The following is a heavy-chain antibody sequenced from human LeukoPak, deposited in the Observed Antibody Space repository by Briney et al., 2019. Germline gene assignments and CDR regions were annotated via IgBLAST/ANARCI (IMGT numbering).Heavy chain of an antibody. V-gene: IGHV3-23*01. CDR2: ISSSGGST. J-gene: IGHJ4*02. Sequence: QPGGSLRLSCAASGFTFSSYAMSWVRQAPGKGLEWVSAISSSGGSTYYADSVKGRFTISRDNSKNTLYLQMNSLRAEDTAVYYCAKGRYLAYDSSGYYEGPYYFDYWGQGTLVTVSS. CDR1: GFTFSSYA. D-gene: IGHD3-22*01. CDR3: AKGRYLAYDSSGYYEGPYYFDY.